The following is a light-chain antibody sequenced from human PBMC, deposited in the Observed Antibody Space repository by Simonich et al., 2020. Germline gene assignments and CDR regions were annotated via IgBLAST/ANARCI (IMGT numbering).Light chain of an antibody. CDR2: DVR. Sequence: QSALTQPASVSGSPGQSITISCTGTSNDVGGYNYVSWYQQHPGKAPKLMIYDVRKRPSGVSNRFSGSKSGNTASLTISGLQAEDEADYYCSSYTSSSTLVFGGGTKLTVL. CDR3: SSYTSSSTLV. CDR1: SNDVGGYNY. V-gene: IGLV2-14*01. J-gene: IGLJ2*01.